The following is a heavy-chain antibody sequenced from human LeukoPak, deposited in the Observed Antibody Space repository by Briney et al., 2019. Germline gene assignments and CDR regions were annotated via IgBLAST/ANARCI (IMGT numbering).Heavy chain of an antibody. CDR2: INHSGST. V-gene: IGHV4-34*01. CDR3: ARGVRWFPY. J-gene: IGHJ4*02. CDR1: GGSFSGYY. D-gene: IGHD3-10*01. Sequence: SETLSLTCAVYGGSFSGYYWSWIRQPPGKGLEWIGEINHSGSTNYNPSLKSRATISVDTSKNQFSLKLSSVTAADTAVYYCARGVRWFPYWGQGTLVTVSS.